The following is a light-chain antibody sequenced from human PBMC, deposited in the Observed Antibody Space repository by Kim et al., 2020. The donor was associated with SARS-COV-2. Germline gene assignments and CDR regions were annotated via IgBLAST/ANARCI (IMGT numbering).Light chain of an antibody. CDR2: DAS. J-gene: IGKJ3*01. CDR1: QDIGTS. Sequence: DIQMTQSPSSLSASVGDRVTITCQASQDIGTSLYWYQQKVGKPPKLLIYDASDLEAGVPSRFSGSGSGTDFTLTISSLQPEDVATYYCQEYDNLPSFTFGPGTKVDIK. CDR3: QEYDNLPSFT. V-gene: IGKV1-33*01.